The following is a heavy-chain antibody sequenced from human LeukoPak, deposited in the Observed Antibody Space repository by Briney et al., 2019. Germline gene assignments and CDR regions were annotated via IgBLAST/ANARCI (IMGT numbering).Heavy chain of an antibody. V-gene: IGHV4-34*01. Sequence: PSETLSLTCAVYGGSFSGYYWSWIRQPPGKGLEWIGEINHSGSTNYNPSLKSRVTISVDTSNNQFSLKLSSVTAADTAVYYCARGYYDSGSYYYHYGMDVWGQGTTVTVSS. J-gene: IGHJ6*02. CDR3: ARGYYDSGSYYYHYGMDV. CDR2: INHSGST. D-gene: IGHD3-10*01. CDR1: GGSFSGYY.